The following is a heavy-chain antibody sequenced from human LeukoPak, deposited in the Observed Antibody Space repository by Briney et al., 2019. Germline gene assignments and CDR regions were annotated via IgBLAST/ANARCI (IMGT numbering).Heavy chain of an antibody. CDR2: ISGSGDNT. CDR1: GFPLSRHA. CDR3: AKGSYYDSSGSFYFDY. J-gene: IGHJ4*02. V-gene: IGHV3-23*01. D-gene: IGHD3-22*01. Sequence: GALRLSRAASGFPLSRHAMSWGRQAPGEGLEWGSGISGSGDNTYYADSVKGRFTISRDNSKNTLYVQVNSLGTEDTAAYYCAKGSYYDSSGSFYFDYWGQGTLVTVSS.